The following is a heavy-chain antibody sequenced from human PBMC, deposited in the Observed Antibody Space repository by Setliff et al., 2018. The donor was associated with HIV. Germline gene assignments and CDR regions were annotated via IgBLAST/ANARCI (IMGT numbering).Heavy chain of an antibody. V-gene: IGHV3-7*03. CDR2: IKEDGSEK. CDR1: GFSFSSYW. J-gene: IGHJ4*02. D-gene: IGHD5-12*01. Sequence: GGSLRLSCAASGFSFSSYWMSWVRQAPGKGLEWVANIKEDGSEKYYVDSVRGRFTISRDNAKNSLYLHMNSLRDDDTAMYYCARGWMATLNGPLDQWGQGTLVTVSS. CDR3: ARGWMATLNGPLDQ.